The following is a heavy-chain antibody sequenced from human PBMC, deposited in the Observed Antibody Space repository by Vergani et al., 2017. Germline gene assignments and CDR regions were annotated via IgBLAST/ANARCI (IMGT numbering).Heavy chain of an antibody. CDR1: GFTFSSYS. J-gene: IGHJ6*03. D-gene: IGHD3-10*01. V-gene: IGHV3-21*01. CDR2: ISSSSSYI. Sequence: EVQLVESGGGLVKPGGSLRLSCAASGFTFSSYSMNWVRQAPGKGLEWVSSISSSSSYIYYADSVKGRFPISRDNAKNSLYLQMNSLRAEDTAVYYCARDYYGSGSYYTSDYYMDVWGKGTTVTVSS. CDR3: ARDYYGSGSYYTSDYYMDV.